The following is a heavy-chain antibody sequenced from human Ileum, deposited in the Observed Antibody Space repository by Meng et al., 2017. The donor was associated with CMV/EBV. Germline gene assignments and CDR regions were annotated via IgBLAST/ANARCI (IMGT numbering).Heavy chain of an antibody. CDR2: ISYDGNDK. CDR3: ARGINGGGNGLDP. Sequence: CVASGYTFSHFALHWVRQEPGKGLEWVASISYDGNDKNYAESVKGRFTISRDNSKNTAYVQLSGLRPEETAIYYCARGINGGGNGLDPWGQGTLVTVSS. J-gene: IGHJ5*02. V-gene: IGHV3-30-3*01. D-gene: IGHD2-8*01. CDR1: GYTFSHFA.